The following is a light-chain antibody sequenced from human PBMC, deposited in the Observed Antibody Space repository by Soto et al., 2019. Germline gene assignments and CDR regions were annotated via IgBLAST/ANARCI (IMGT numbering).Light chain of an antibody. V-gene: IGKV1-39*01. CDR2: GAS. CDR3: QQSFSTPRFT. CDR1: ESIRSY. J-gene: IGKJ3*01. Sequence: DIQMTQSPSSLSASVGDRVTITCRASESIRSYLNWYQQKPGKAPKLLIYGASTLQSGVPSRFSGSGSGTDFTLTISSLQPEDFATYYCQQSFSTPRFTFGPGTRLDI.